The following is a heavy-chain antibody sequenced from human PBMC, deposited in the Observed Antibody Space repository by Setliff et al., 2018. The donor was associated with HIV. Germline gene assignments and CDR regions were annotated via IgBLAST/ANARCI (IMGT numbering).Heavy chain of an antibody. D-gene: IGHD5-12*01. CDR1: GGSFSGYY. CDR2: INHTGST. J-gene: IGHJ4*02. CDR3: ARRRDGYNSAPWRNDY. V-gene: IGHV4-34*01. Sequence: SETLSLTCAVYGGSFSGYYWSWIRQPPGKGLEWIGEINHTGSTNCNPSLKSRVTMSVDTSKNQFSLKLSSVTAADTAVYYCARRRDGYNSAPWRNDYWGQGTLVTVSS.